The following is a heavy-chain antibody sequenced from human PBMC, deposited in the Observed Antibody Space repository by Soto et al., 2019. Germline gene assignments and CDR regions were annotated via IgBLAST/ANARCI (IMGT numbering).Heavy chain of an antibody. CDR3: ARDPTTVMYFDY. D-gene: IGHD4-17*01. Sequence: GGSLRLSCAASGFTFSSYAMHWVRQAPGKGLEWVAVISYDGSNKYYADSVKGRFTISRDNSKNTLYLQMNSLRAEDTAVYYCARDPTTVMYFDYWGQGTLVTVSS. J-gene: IGHJ4*02. CDR1: GFTFSSYA. CDR2: ISYDGSNK. V-gene: IGHV3-30-3*01.